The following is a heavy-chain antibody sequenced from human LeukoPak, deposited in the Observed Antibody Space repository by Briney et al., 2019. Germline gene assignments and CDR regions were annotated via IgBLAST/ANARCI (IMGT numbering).Heavy chain of an antibody. CDR1: GFTFSSYG. CDR3: AKDQGSLGSGYVWGMDV. CDR2: ISYDGSNK. D-gene: IGHD3-10*01. J-gene: IGHJ6*02. Sequence: PGGSLRLSCAASGFTFSSYGMHWVRQAPGKGLEWVAVISYDGSNKYYADSVKGRFTISRDNSKNTLSVQMNSLRAEDTAVYYCAKDQGSLGSGYVWGMDVWGQGTTVTVSS. V-gene: IGHV3-30*18.